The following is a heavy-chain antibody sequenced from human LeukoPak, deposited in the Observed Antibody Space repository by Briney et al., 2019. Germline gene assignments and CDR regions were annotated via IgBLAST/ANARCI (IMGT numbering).Heavy chain of an antibody. V-gene: IGHV1-18*04. CDR1: GYAFTSYS. CDR3: ARDPYQLPYDY. Sequence: ASVKVSCKASGYAFTSYSISWVRQAPGQGLEWMGWISAYNGNTNYAQKLQGRVTMTTDTSTSTAYMELRSLRSDDTAVYYCARDPYQLPYDYWGRGTLVSVSS. J-gene: IGHJ4*02. D-gene: IGHD2-2*01. CDR2: ISAYNGNT.